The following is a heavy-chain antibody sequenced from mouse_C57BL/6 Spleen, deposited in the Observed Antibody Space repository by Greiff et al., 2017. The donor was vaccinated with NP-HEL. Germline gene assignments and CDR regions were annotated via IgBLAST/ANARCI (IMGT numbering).Heavy chain of an antibody. D-gene: IGHD3-1*01. CDR2: IDPSDSYT. Sequence: VQLQQPGAELVRPGTSVKLSCKASGYTFTSYWMHWVKQRPGQGLEWIGVIDPSDSYTNYNQKFKGKATLTVDTSSSTAYMQLSSLTSEDSAVYYCARRGLGAYWYFDVWGTGTTVTVSS. CDR3: ARRGLGAYWYFDV. J-gene: IGHJ1*03. CDR1: GYTFTSYW. V-gene: IGHV1-59*01.